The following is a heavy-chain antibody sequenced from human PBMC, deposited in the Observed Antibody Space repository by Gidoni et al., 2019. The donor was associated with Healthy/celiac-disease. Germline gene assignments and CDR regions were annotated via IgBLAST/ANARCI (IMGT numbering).Heavy chain of an antibody. J-gene: IGHJ4*02. D-gene: IGHD3-22*01. CDR1: GGSLSSGSYY. CDR3: ARDQYYYDSSGYGY. V-gene: IGHV4-61*02. Sequence: QVQLQESGPGLVKPSQTLSLTCTVSGGSLSSGSYYWSWIRQPAGKGLDWIGRIYTSWSTNYNPSLKSRVTISVDTSKNQFSLKLSSVTAADTAVYYCARDQYYYDSSGYGYWGQGTLVTVSS. CDR2: IYTSWST.